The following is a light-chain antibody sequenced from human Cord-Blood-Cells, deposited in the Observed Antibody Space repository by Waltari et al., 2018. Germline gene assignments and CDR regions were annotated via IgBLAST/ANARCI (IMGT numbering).Light chain of an antibody. V-gene: IGKV1-8*01. CDR3: QHYYSYPES. Sequence: IRMTQSPSSFSASTGDRVTITCRASQGISSYLACYQQKQEKAPKLLIYAASTLQSGVPSRCGGSGAGTVFTLTISCLQSEDVATYYCQHYYSYPESFGQGTKLEIK. CDR2: AAS. J-gene: IGKJ2*03. CDR1: QGISSY.